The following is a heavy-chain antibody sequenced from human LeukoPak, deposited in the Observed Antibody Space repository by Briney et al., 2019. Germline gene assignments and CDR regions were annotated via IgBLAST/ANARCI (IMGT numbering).Heavy chain of an antibody. V-gene: IGHV1-2*04. J-gene: IGHJ6*02. CDR1: GYTFTGYY. CDR3: ARGLGYCSTTSCQGYYYYGMDV. D-gene: IGHD2-2*01. Sequence: GASVKVSCKASGYTFTGYYMHWVRQAPGQGLEWMGWINPNSGGTNYAQKFQGWVTMTRDTSISTAYMELSRLRSDDTAVYYCARGLGYCSTTSCQGYYYYGMDVWGQGTTVTVCS. CDR2: INPNSGGT.